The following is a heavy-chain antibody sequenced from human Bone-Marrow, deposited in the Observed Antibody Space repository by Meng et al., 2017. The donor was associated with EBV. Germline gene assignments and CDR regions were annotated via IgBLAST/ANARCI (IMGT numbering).Heavy chain of an antibody. J-gene: IGHJ4*02. V-gene: IGHV4-4*02. CDR2: IYYSGAT. CDR3: ARGLIKSGSYSIDS. D-gene: IGHD1-26*01. CDR1: GGAISTNFW. Sequence: QAQLQESGPGLVKAAGTLSLTWAVSGGAISTNFWWSWVRQSPGKGLEWIGEIYYSGATTYNPSLKSRVTISVDKSKNQFSLKLTSVTAADTAVYYCARGLIKSGSYSIDSWGQGILVTVSS.